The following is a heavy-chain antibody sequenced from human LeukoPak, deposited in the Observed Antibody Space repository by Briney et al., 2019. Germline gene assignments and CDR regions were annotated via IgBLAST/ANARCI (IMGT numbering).Heavy chain of an antibody. V-gene: IGHV3-33*06. CDR3: AKDLRYYDFWSGLADY. J-gene: IGHJ4*02. Sequence: GGSLRLSCAASGFTFSTYGMHWVRQAPGKGLEWVALVWYDGSNKYYADSVKGRFTISRDNSKNTLYLQMNSLRAEDTAVYYCAKDLRYYDFWSGLADYWGQGTLVTVSS. CDR1: GFTFSTYG. CDR2: VWYDGSNK. D-gene: IGHD3-3*01.